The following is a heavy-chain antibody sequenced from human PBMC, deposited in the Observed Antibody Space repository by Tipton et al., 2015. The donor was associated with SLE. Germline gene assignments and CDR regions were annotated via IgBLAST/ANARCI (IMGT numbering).Heavy chain of an antibody. J-gene: IGHJ3*02. CDR3: VLGQVAFDI. Sequence: TFSSYWMSWVRQAPGKGLEWIGSIYYSGSTYYNPSLKSRVTISVDTSKNQFSLKLSSVTAADTAVYYCVLGQVAFDIWGQGTMVTVSS. CDR2: IYYSGST. CDR1: TFSSYW. V-gene: IGHV4-39*07.